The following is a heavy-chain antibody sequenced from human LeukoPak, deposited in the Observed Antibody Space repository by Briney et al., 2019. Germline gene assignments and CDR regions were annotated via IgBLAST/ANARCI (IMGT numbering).Heavy chain of an antibody. D-gene: IGHD3-3*01. Sequence: GGSLRLSCRASGFSFTTYSMNWVRQAPGKGLEWVAFIRYDGGNKFYRDSVKGRFTISRDNPRNTLYLQMNSLRVEDTAVYYCTKLASASADYWGQGTLVTVSS. J-gene: IGHJ4*02. V-gene: IGHV3-30*02. CDR2: IRYDGGNK. CDR3: TKLASASADY. CDR1: GFSFTTYS.